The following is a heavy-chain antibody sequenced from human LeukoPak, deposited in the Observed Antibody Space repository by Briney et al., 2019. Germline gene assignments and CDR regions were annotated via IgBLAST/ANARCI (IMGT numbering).Heavy chain of an antibody. CDR1: GGSITSTNW. J-gene: IGHJ3*02. Sequence: SETLSLTCGVSGGSITSTNWWSWVRQPPGQGLEWIGEVSLSGLTNYNPSLSSRVIMALDTSKNHLSLNLTSVTAADTAVYYCARDTVATILGAFDIWGQGTMVTVSS. CDR2: VSLSGLT. D-gene: IGHD5-12*01. V-gene: IGHV4-4*02. CDR3: ARDTVATILGAFDI.